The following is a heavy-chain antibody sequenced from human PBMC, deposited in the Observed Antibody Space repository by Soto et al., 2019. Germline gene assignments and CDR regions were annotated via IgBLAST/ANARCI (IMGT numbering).Heavy chain of an antibody. D-gene: IGHD6-6*01. V-gene: IGHV1-69*13. CDR3: ASRNPSSSWAGMDV. J-gene: IGHJ6*02. Sequence: VASVKVSCKASGGTFSSYAISWVRQAPGQGLEWMGGIIPIFGTANYAQEFQGRVTITADESTSTAYMELSSLRSEDTAVYYCASRNPSSSWAGMDVWGQGTTVTVSS. CDR1: GGTFSSYA. CDR2: IIPIFGTA.